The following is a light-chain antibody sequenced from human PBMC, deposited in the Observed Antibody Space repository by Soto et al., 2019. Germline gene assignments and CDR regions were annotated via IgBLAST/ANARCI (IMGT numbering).Light chain of an antibody. J-gene: IGKJ3*01. CDR3: QQLNSYPRFT. Sequence: DIQLTQSPSFLSASVGDRVTITCRASQGISSYLAWYQQKPGKAPKLPIYAASTLQSGVPSRFSGSGSGTEFTLTISSLQPEDFATYYCQQLNSYPRFTFGPGTKVDIK. V-gene: IGKV1-9*01. CDR1: QGISSY. CDR2: AAS.